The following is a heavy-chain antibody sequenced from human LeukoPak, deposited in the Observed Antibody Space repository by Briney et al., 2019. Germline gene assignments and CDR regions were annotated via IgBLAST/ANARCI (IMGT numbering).Heavy chain of an antibody. V-gene: IGHV3-30*18. D-gene: IGHD6-13*01. J-gene: IGHJ4*02. CDR1: GFTFSSYS. Sequence: GRSLRLSCAVSGFTFSSYSMHWVRQAPGKGLEWVAVISYDGSNKYYADSVKGRFTISRDNSENTLYLQMNSLRAEDTAVYYCAKLYSSSSGVDYWGQGTRVTVSS. CDR3: AKLYSSSSGVDY. CDR2: ISYDGSNK.